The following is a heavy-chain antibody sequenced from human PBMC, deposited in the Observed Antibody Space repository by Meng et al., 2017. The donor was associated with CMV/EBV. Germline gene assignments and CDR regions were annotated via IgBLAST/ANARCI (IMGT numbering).Heavy chain of an antibody. CDR2: ISSSSSTI. D-gene: IGHD3-9*01. V-gene: IGHV3-48*04. Sequence: GESLKISCAASGFTFSSYSMNWVRQAPGKGLEWVSYISSSSSTIYYADSVRGRFSISRDNAKNSLYLQMNSLRAEDTAVYYCVSEPYDTLTGLPGWYFDTWGQGALVTVSS. J-gene: IGHJ4*02. CDR1: GFTFSSYS. CDR3: VSEPYDTLTGLPGWYFDT.